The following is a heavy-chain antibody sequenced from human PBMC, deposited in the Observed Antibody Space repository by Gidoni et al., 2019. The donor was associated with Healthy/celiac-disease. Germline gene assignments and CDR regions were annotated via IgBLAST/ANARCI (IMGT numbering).Heavy chain of an antibody. V-gene: IGHV4-31*03. D-gene: IGHD3-22*01. CDR2: IYYSGST. CDR1: GGSISSGGYY. J-gene: IGHJ3*02. Sequence: QVQLQESGPGLVKPSQTLSLTCTVSGGSISSGGYYWSWIRQHPGKGLEWIGYIYYSGSTYYNPSLKSRVTISVDTSKNQFSLKLSSVTAADTAVYYCARGRYYYDSSGYSYARDAFDIWGQGTMVTVSS. CDR3: ARGRYYYDSSGYSYARDAFDI.